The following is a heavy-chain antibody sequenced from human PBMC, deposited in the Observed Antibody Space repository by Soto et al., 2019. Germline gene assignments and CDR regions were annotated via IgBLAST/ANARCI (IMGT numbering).Heavy chain of an antibody. CDR1: GFTFSNVW. V-gene: IGHV3-15*01. J-gene: IGHJ4*02. Sequence: GHLVESGGGFVKPGGSLTLSCAASGFTFSNVWLSWVRQGPGKGLEWLGRIKSRTENATTDYASPARGRFIISRDDSKNRLYLQLNRLKSEDTGVYYCVTVLPHANSWFDYWGQGNPVTVSS. CDR3: VTVLPHANSWFDY. CDR2: IKSRTENATT. D-gene: IGHD2-2*01.